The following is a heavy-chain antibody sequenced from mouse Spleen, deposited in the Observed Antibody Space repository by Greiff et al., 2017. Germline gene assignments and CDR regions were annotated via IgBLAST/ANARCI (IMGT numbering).Heavy chain of an antibody. V-gene: IGHV5-9-3*01. CDR2: ISSGGGNT. D-gene: IGHD1-1*01. J-gene: IGHJ2*01. Sequence: EVQRVESGGGLVKLGGSLKLSCAASGFTFSSYAMSWVRQTPEKRLEWVATISSGGGNTYYPDSVKGRFTISRDNAKNTLYLQMSSLKSEDTAMYYCARQGTTVVYFDYWGQGTTLTVSS. CDR3: ARQGTTVVYFDY. CDR1: GFTFSSYA.